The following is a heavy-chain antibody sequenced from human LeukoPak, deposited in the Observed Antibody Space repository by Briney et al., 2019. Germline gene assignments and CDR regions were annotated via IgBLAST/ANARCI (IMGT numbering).Heavy chain of an antibody. CDR2: IYYSGST. J-gene: IGHJ4*02. Sequence: SETLSLTCTVSGGSISSYYWSGIRQPPGKGLEWIGYIYYSGSTNYNPSLKSRVTISVDTSNNPFSLKLSSVTAADTALYYCASSATASTRDVDWGPGTLVTVSS. D-gene: IGHD2-21*02. CDR1: GGSISSYY. V-gene: IGHV4-59*12. CDR3: ASSATASTRDVD.